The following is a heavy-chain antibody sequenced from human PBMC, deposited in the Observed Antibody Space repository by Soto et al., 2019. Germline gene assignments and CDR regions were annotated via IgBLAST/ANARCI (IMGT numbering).Heavy chain of an antibody. J-gene: IGHJ6*02. CDR3: ARIWMVTANRYYYYYGMDV. D-gene: IGHD2-21*02. CDR1: GGSISSSSYY. Sequence: PSETLSLTSTVSGGSISSSSYYWGWIRQPPGKGLEWIGSIYYSGSTYYNPSLKSRVTISVDTSKNQFSLKLSSVTAADTAVYYCARIWMVTANRYYYYYGMDVWGQGTTVTSP. V-gene: IGHV4-39*01. CDR2: IYYSGST.